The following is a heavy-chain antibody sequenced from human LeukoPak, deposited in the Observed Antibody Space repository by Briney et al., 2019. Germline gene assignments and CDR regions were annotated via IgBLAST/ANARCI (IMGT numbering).Heavy chain of an antibody. J-gene: IGHJ6*03. Sequence: GASVKVSCKASGYTFTSYDINWVRQATGQGLEWMGWMNPNSGNTGYAQKFQGRVTITRNTSISTAYMELSSLRSEDTAVYYCARVGITMVRGVAHPDLAPYYYYYMDVWGKGTTVTVSS. D-gene: IGHD3-10*01. CDR3: ARVGITMVRGVAHPDLAPYYYYYMDV. V-gene: IGHV1-8*01. CDR2: MNPNSGNT. CDR1: GYTFTSYD.